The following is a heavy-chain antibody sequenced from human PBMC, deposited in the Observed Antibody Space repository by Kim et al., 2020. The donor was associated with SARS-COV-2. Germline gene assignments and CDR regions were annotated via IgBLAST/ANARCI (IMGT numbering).Heavy chain of an antibody. CDR3: AYYGGNSRMEYNWFDP. D-gene: IGHD4-17*01. J-gene: IGHJ5*02. V-gene: IGHV4-31*02. Sequence: LRSRVTISVDTSKNQFYLKLSSVTAADTAVYYCAYYGGNSRMEYNWFDPWGQGTLVTVSS.